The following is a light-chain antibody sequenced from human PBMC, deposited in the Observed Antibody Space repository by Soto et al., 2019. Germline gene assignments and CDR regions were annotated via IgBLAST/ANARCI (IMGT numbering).Light chain of an antibody. CDR2: DAS. CDR1: QSVSSY. CDR3: QQRINWPPAWA. V-gene: IGKV3-11*01. Sequence: EIVLTQSPATLSFSPGERATLSCRASQSVSSYLAWYQQKPGQAPRLLIYDASNRATGTPARFSGSGSGTDFTLTISSLEPEDFAVYYCQQRINWPPAWAFGQGTKVDIK. J-gene: IGKJ1*01.